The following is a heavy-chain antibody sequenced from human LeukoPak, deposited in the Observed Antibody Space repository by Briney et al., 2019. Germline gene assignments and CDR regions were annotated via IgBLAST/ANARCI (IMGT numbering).Heavy chain of an antibody. J-gene: IGHJ4*02. D-gene: IGHD6-13*01. CDR2: IYYNGGT. CDR3: ASTGLSWDYYFDY. CDR1: GGSISSYY. V-gene: IGHV4-59*01. Sequence: PSETLSLTCTVSGGSISSYYWSWIRQPPGKGLEWIGYIYYNGGTNHNPSLKSRVIISVDTSKNQFSLKLSSVTAADTAVYYCASTGLSWDYYFDYWGQGTLVTVSS.